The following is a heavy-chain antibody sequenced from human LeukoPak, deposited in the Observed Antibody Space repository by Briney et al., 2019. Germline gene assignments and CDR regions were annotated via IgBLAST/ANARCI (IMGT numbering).Heavy chain of an antibody. D-gene: IGHD5-18*01. Sequence: SETLSLTCTVSGGSISSSSYSWGWIRQPPGKGLEWIGSIYYSGSTYYNPSLKSRVTISVDTSKNQFSLKLSSVTAADTAVYYCARPSGYSYGHPEYYYGMDVWGQGTTVTVSS. V-gene: IGHV4-39*01. CDR2: IYYSGST. CDR3: ARPSGYSYGHPEYYYGMDV. CDR1: GGSISSSSYS. J-gene: IGHJ6*02.